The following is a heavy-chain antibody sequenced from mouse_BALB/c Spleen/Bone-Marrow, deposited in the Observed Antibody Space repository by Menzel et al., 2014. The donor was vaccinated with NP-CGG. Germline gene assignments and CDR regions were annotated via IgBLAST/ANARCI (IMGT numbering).Heavy chain of an antibody. CDR2: INPNNGNT. J-gene: IGHJ2*01. CDR1: GYTFTSYY. Sequence: VQLQQSGAELAKPGASEMLSCKASGYTFTSYYMYWVKQRPGQGLEWIGGINPNNGNTNFSETFKSKATLTVDKSSRPAYMQLSSLTSEGSAVYYCTRRDYWGQGTTLTVSS. V-gene: IGHV1S81*02. CDR3: TRRDY.